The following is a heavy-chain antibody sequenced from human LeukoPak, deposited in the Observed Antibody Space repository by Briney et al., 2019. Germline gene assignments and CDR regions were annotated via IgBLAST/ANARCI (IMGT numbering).Heavy chain of an antibody. D-gene: IGHD3-22*01. CDR3: ARSYYYDSSGYYHDY. V-gene: IGHV4-59*01. Sequence: SETLSLTCIVSGGSISSYYWSWIRQPPGKGLEWIGYIYYSGSTNYNPSLKSRVTISVDTSKNQFSLKLSSVTAADTAVYYCARSYYYDSSGYYHDYWGQGTLVTVSS. CDR1: GGSISSYY. J-gene: IGHJ4*02. CDR2: IYYSGST.